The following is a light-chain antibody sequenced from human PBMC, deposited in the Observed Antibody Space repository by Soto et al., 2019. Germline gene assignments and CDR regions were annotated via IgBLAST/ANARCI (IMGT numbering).Light chain of an antibody. CDR3: QQYGSSPSIT. CDR2: GAS. CDR1: QSVSSSY. J-gene: IGKJ5*01. Sequence: EIVLTQSPGTLSLSPGERATLSCRASQSVSSSYLAWYQQKPGQAPRRLIYGASSRATGIPDRFSGSGSRTDFTLTISRLEPEDFAVYYCQQYGSSPSITFGQGTRLEIK. V-gene: IGKV3-20*01.